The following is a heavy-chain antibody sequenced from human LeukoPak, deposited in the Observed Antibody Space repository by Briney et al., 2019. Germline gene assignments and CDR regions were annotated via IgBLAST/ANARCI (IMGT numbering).Heavy chain of an antibody. Sequence: TSQTLSLTCAVSGGSISSGGYSWSWIRQPPGKGLEWIGYIYHSGSTYYNPSLKSRVTISVDRSKNQFSLKLSSVTAADTAVYYCARAPGVDTAITDYWGQGTLVTVSS. J-gene: IGHJ4*02. CDR3: ARAPGVDTAITDY. V-gene: IGHV4-30-2*01. CDR2: IYHSGST. CDR1: GGSISSGGYS. D-gene: IGHD5-18*01.